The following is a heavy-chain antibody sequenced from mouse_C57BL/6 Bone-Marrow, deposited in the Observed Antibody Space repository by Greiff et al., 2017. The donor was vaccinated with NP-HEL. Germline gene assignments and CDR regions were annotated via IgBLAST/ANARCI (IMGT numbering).Heavy chain of an antibody. CDR3: ARSIYYDYADDSGYAMDY. D-gene: IGHD2-4*01. J-gene: IGHJ4*01. V-gene: IGHV7-3*01. CDR2: IRNKANGYTT. CDR1: GFTFTDYY. Sequence: VQLKESGGGLVQPGGSLSLSCAASGFTFTDYYMSWVRQPPGKALEWLGFIRNKANGYTTEYSASVKGRFTISRDNSQIILYLQMNALRAEDSATDYWARSIYYDYADDSGYAMDYWGQGTAVTVSS.